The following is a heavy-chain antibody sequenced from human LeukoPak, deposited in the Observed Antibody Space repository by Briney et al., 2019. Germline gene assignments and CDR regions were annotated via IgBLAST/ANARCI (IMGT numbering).Heavy chain of an antibody. CDR2: IKQDGSEK. CDR1: GFTFSSYW. J-gene: IGHJ3*02. V-gene: IGHV3-7*01. CDR3: ARARSLGYDSSGYYPDAFDI. D-gene: IGHD3-22*01. Sequence: GGSLRLSCAASGFTFSSYWMSWVRQAPGKGLEWVANIKQDGSEKYYVDSVKGRFTISRDNAKNSLYLQMNSLRAEDTAVYYCARARSLGYDSSGYYPDAFDIWGQGTMVTVSS.